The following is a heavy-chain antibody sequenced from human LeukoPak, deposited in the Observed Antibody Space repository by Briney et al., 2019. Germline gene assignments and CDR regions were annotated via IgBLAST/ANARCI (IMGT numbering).Heavy chain of an antibody. CDR3: ARGLDSMMAGPH. J-gene: IGHJ4*02. V-gene: IGHV1-8*01. CDR2: MNPNSGNT. Sequence: ASLKVSWKASGYTFTSYDINWVRQATGHGLYCMGWMNPNSGNTGYAQKFQGRVTMTRNTSISTAYMELSSLRSEDTAVYYCARGLDSMMAGPHWGQGTLVTVSS. CDR1: GYTFTSYD. D-gene: IGHD3-22*01.